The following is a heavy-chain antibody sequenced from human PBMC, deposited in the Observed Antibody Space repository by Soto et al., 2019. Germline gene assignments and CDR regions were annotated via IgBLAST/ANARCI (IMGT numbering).Heavy chain of an antibody. CDR1: GFSLSRGGLG. CDR3: VHRRPFSDYAFDY. D-gene: IGHD4-17*01. V-gene: IGHV2-5*02. Sequence: QITLKESGPTLVKPTQTLTLTCTVSGFSLSRGGLGVGWIRQPPGKALEWLALIYWDDDQRYSPFLKSRLTITKDTSKNQVVLRVTNMDPVDTASYYCVHRRPFSDYAFDYWGQGIVVTVSS. J-gene: IGHJ4*02. CDR2: IYWDDDQ.